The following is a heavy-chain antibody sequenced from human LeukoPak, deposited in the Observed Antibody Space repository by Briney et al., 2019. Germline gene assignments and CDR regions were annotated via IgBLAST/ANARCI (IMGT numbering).Heavy chain of an antibody. CDR3: ARHNREPYYFDY. CDR1: GFTFSSYG. Sequence: GGSLRLSCAASGFTFSSYGMHWVRQAPGKGLEWVAFIRYDGSNKYYADSVKGRFTISRDNSKNTLYLQMNSLRAEDTAVYYCARHNREPYYFDYWGQGTLVTVSS. V-gene: IGHV3-30*02. D-gene: IGHD1-14*01. CDR2: IRYDGSNK. J-gene: IGHJ4*02.